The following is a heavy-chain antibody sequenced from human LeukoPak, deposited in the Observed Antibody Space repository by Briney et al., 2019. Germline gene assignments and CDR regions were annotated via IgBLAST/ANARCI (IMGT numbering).Heavy chain of an antibody. Sequence: GSLRPSCAASGITFSKYARQWVRQAPGKGLGWVAVISDDGNNIYYSDSVKGRFTISRGNSKGALYLQMNSLGVEDTAVYFCARGGINYADYWGQGTLVTVSS. D-gene: IGHD3-10*01. CDR1: GITFSKYA. V-gene: IGHV3-30*03. J-gene: IGHJ4*02. CDR2: ISDDGNNI. CDR3: ARGGINYADY.